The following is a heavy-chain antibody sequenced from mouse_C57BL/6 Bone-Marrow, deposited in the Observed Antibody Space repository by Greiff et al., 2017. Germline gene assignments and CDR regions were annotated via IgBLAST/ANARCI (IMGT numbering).Heavy chain of an antibody. J-gene: IGHJ1*03. V-gene: IGHV5-4*03. Sequence: EVKLVESGGGLVKPGGSLKLSCAASGFTFSSYAMSWVRQTPEKRLEWVATISDGGSYTYYPDNVKGRFTISRDNAKNNLYLQMSHLKSEDTAMYYCARQGVWGTGTTGTVSS. CDR1: GFTFSSYA. CDR3: ARQGV. CDR2: ISDGGSYT.